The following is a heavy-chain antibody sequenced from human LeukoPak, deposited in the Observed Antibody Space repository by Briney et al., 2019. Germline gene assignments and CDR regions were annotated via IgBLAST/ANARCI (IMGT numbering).Heavy chain of an antibody. V-gene: IGHV1-18*01. J-gene: IGHJ6*02. CDR3: ARSGRCSGGSCYYYYGMDV. D-gene: IGHD2-15*01. CDR2: ISAYNGNT. Sequence: EASVKVSCKASGYTFTSYGISWVRQAPGQGLEWMGWISAYNGNTNYAQKLQGRVTMTTDTSTSTAYMELRSPRSDDTAVYYCARSGRCSGGSCYYYYGMDVWGQGTTVTVSS. CDR1: GYTFTSYG.